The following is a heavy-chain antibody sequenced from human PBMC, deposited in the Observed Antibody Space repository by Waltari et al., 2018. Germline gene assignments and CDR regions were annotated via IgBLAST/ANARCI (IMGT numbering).Heavy chain of an antibody. V-gene: IGHV4-59*01. D-gene: IGHD1-7*01. CDR3: ARDRGRRANWNLGGYYGMDV. CDR1: GGSISSSS. Sequence: QVQLQESGPGLVKPSETLSLTCTVSGGSISSSSLSWIRRPPGTGLEWIGYIYYSGSTNYNPSLKSRVTISVDTSKNQFSLKLSSVTAADTAVYYCARDRGRRANWNLGGYYGMDVWGQGTTVTVSS. CDR2: IYYSGST. J-gene: IGHJ6*02.